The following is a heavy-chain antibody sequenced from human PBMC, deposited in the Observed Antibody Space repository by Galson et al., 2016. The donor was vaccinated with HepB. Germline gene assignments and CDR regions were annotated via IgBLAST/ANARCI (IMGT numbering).Heavy chain of an antibody. CDR1: GDSVSGYY. J-gene: IGHJ4*02. CDR2: KHYRGWA. V-gene: IGHV4-59*02. D-gene: IGHD2-21*02. Sequence: SETLSLTCTVSGDSVSGYYWGWIRQSPGKGLEYIGYKHYRGWADYNPSLNRRVTISLDTSKNQFSLILTSVTAADTGMYYCARLSCSTTDCLPPPYDSWVQGTLVTVSS. CDR3: ARLSCSTTDCLPPPYDS.